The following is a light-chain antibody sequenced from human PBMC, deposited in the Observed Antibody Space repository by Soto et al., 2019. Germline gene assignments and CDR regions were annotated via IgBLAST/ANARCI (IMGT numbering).Light chain of an antibody. CDR2: KAS. J-gene: IGKJ2*01. Sequence: TVTITCRASQSISSWLAWYQQKPGKAPKLLIYKASSLESGVPSRFSGSGSGTEFTLTISSLQPDDFATYYCQQYNSYSYTFGQGTKVDIK. V-gene: IGKV1-5*03. CDR1: QSISSW. CDR3: QQYNSYSYT.